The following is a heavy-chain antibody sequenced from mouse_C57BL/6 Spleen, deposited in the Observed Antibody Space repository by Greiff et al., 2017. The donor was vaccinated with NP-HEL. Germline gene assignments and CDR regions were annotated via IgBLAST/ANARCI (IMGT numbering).Heavy chain of an antibody. V-gene: IGHV1-85*01. CDR2: TYPRDGST. Sequence: VKLVESGPELVKPGASVKLSCKASGYTFTSYDINWVKQRPGQGLEWIGWTYPRDGSTKYNEKFKGKATLTVDTSSSTAYMELHSLTSEDSAVYFCARWFHYGSNWYFDVWGTGTTVTVSS. CDR3: ARWFHYGSNWYFDV. D-gene: IGHD1-1*02. J-gene: IGHJ1*03. CDR1: GYTFTSYD.